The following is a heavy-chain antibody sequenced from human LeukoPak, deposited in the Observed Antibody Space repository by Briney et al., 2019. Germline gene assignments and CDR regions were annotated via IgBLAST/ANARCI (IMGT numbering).Heavy chain of an antibody. Sequence: SVKVSCKASGGTFSSYAISWVRQAPGQGLEWMGGIIPIFGTANYAQKFQGRVTITADESTSTAYMELSSLRSEDTAVYYCARYNGGFGELGFAYWGQGNLGTGSS. CDR2: IIPIFGTA. J-gene: IGHJ4*02. CDR1: GGTFSSYA. V-gene: IGHV1-69*01. CDR3: ARYNGGFGELGFAY. D-gene: IGHD3-10*01.